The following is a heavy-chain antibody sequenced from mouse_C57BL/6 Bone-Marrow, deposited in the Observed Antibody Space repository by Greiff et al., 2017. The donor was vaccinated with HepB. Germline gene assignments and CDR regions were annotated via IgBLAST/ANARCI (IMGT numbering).Heavy chain of an antibody. J-gene: IGHJ2*01. CDR1: GYTFTSYW. CDR3: ARHPPFTTVVLYYFDY. D-gene: IGHD1-1*01. CDR2: IDPSDSYT. Sequence: VQLQQPGAELVKPGASVKLSCKASGYTFTSYWMQWVKQRPGQGLEWIGEIDPSDSYTNYNQKFKGKATLTVDTASSTAYMQLSSLTSEDSAVYYCARHPPFTTVVLYYFDYWGQGTTLTVSS. V-gene: IGHV1-50*01.